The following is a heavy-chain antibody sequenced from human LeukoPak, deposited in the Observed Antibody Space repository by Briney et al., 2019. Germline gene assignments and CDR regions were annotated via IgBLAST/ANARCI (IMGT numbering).Heavy chain of an antibody. Sequence: PSETLSLTCTVSGGSISSSSYYWGWIRQPPGKGLEWIGSIYYSGSTYYNPSLKSRVTISVDTSKNQFSLKLSSVTAADTAAYYCARQVNQYSGSYGYWGQGTLVTVSS. V-gene: IGHV4-39*01. CDR1: GGSISSSSYY. CDR2: IYYSGST. J-gene: IGHJ4*02. CDR3: ARQVNQYSGSYGY. D-gene: IGHD1-26*01.